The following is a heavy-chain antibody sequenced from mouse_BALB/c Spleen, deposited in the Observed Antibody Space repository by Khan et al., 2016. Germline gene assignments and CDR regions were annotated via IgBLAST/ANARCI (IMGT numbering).Heavy chain of an antibody. J-gene: IGHJ3*01. CDR3: ARSMITTGFAY. V-gene: IGHV3-2*02. CDR2: ISYSGST. CDR1: GYSITSDYA. D-gene: IGHD2-4*01. Sequence: EVQLVESGPGLVKPSQSLSLTCTVTGYSITSDYAWNWIRQFPGNKLEWMGYISYSGSTSYNPSLKSRISITRDTSKNQFFLQLNSVTTEDTATYYCARSMITTGFAYWDQGTLVTVSA.